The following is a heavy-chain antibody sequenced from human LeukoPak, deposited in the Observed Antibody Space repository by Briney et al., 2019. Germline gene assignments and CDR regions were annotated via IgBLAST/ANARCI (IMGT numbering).Heavy chain of an antibody. CDR1: GGSISSSSYY. D-gene: IGHD3-22*01. J-gene: IGHJ2*01. Sequence: SETLSLTCTVSGGSISSSSYYWGWIRQPPGKGLEWIGSIYYTRSTYYNPSLKSRVTISVDTSKSQFSLKLTSVTAADTAVYYCARGVTMIVVVIHDWYFDLWGRGTLVTVSS. CDR2: IYYTRST. V-gene: IGHV4-39*01. CDR3: ARGVTMIVVVIHDWYFDL.